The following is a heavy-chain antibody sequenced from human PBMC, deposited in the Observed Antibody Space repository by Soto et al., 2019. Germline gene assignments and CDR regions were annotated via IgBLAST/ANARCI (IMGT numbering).Heavy chain of an antibody. CDR3: ARERIGELWFDV. D-gene: IGHD3-16*01. V-gene: IGHV1-69*13. J-gene: IGHJ3*01. Sequence: GASVKVSCKASGGTFSSYAISWVRQAPGQGLEWMGGIIPIFGTANYAQKFQGRVTITADESTSTAYMELSSLRSQDTAVYYFARERIGELWFDVWGEGTMVTVSS. CDR2: IIPIFGTA. CDR1: GGTFSSYA.